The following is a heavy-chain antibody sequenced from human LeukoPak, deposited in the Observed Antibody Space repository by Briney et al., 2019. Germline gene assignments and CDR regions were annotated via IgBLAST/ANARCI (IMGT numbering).Heavy chain of an antibody. V-gene: IGHV4-59*01. D-gene: IGHD6-13*01. CDR2: IYYSGST. CDR1: GGSICSYY. J-gene: IGHJ5*02. Sequence: SETLSLTCTVSGGSICSYYWSWIRQPPGKGLEWIGYIYYSGSTNYNPSLKSRVTISVDTSKNQFSLKLSSVTAADTAVYYCARDGRYSSSGYRVSYNWFDPGGQGTLVTVSS. CDR3: ARDGRYSSSGYRVSYNWFDP.